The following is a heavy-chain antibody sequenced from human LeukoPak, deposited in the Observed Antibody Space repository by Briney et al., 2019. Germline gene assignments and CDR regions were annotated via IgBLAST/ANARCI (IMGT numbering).Heavy chain of an antibody. J-gene: IGHJ4*02. CDR3: ATRGRARDY. V-gene: IGHV4-4*02. Sequence: SETLSLTCGVSGGSISSNNWWSWVRQPPGQGLEWIDEIYHSGSANYNPSLKSRVTISVDTSKNQFSLKLSSVTTADTAVYYCATRGRARDYWGQGTLVTVSS. CDR1: GGSISSNNW. CDR2: IYHSGSA. D-gene: IGHD3-10*01.